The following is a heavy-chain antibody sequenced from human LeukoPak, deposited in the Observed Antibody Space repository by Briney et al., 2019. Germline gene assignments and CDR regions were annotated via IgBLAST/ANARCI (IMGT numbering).Heavy chain of an antibody. CDR1: GFTFSSYA. CDR2: IYYSGST. Sequence: GSLRLSCAASGFTFSSYAMNWVRQAPGKGLEWIGSIYYSGSTYYNPSLKSRVTISVDTSKNQFSLKLSSVTAADTAVYYCARPDIVATQYAFDIWGQGTMVTVSS. CDR3: ARPDIVATQYAFDI. J-gene: IGHJ3*02. V-gene: IGHV4-39*01. D-gene: IGHD5-12*01.